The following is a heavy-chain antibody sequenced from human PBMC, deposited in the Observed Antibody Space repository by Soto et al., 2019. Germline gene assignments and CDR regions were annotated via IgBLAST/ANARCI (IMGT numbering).Heavy chain of an antibody. CDR2: ISWDSGSI. V-gene: IGHV3-9*01. J-gene: IGHJ4*02. D-gene: IGHD2-21*01. CDR3: VKIVTRHSLVPVFDQ. CDR1: GFRFDEYA. Sequence: HLVESGGGLVQPGRSLRLSCVASGFRFDEYAIHWVRQAPGKGLEWVSGISWDSGSINYAGSVRGRFTVSRDNAKNSLYLHMTSLRSEDTAFYYCVKIVTRHSLVPVFDQWGQGALVSVSS.